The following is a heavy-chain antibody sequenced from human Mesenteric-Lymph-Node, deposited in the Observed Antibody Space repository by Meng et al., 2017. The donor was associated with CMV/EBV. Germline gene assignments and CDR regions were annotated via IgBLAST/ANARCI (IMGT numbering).Heavy chain of an antibody. V-gene: IGHV4-34*01. J-gene: IGHJ4*02. CDR2: INHSGST. D-gene: IGHD1-26*01. CDR1: GGSFSGYY. CDR3: ARDSGSLGY. Sequence: GSLRLSCAVYGGSFSGYYWSWIRQPPGKGLEWIGEINHSGSTNYNPSLKSRVTISVDTSKNQFSLKLSSVTAADTAVYYCARDSGSLGYWGQGTLVTVSS.